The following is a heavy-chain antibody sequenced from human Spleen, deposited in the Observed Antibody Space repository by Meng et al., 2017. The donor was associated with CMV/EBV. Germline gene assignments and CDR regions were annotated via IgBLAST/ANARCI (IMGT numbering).Heavy chain of an antibody. J-gene: IGHJ5*02. CDR3: ARTTIQGLTWFDP. V-gene: IGHV3-74*01. CDR1: GFTFSNYW. Sequence: AAAGFTFSNYWRHWVRQAPGKGLVWVSRINSDGRTTNYADSVKGRFTISRDNAKNTLYLQMNSLRDEDTAVYYCARTTIQGLTWFDPWGQGTLVTVSS. CDR2: INSDGRTT. D-gene: IGHD5-24*01.